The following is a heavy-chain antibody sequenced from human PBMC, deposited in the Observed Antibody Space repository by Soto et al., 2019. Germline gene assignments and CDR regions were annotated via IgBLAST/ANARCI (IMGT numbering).Heavy chain of an antibody. CDR2: ISANNGNT. V-gene: IGHV1-18*01. D-gene: IGHD1-1*01. Sequence: QIHLVQSGAEVKKPGASVKVSCKGSGYGFTTYGITWVRQAPGQGLEWMAWISANNGNTNYAQKLQGRVTVTRDKSTSTAYMEMRSLKSEDAVVYDFARGRYGDYWGQGALVTVSS. CDR3: ARGRYGDY. CDR1: GYGFTTYG. J-gene: IGHJ4*02.